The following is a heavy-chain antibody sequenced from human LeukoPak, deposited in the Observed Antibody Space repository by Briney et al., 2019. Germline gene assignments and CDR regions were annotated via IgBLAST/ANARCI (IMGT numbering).Heavy chain of an antibody. Sequence: ASVEVSCKASGYTFTGYYMHWVRQAPGQGLEWMGWINPNSGGTNYAQKFQGRVTMTRDTSISTAYMELSRLRSDDTAVYYCARESGSRNAFDIWGQGTMVTVSS. CDR2: INPNSGGT. CDR3: ARESGSRNAFDI. CDR1: GYTFTGYY. J-gene: IGHJ3*02. V-gene: IGHV1-2*02. D-gene: IGHD3-10*01.